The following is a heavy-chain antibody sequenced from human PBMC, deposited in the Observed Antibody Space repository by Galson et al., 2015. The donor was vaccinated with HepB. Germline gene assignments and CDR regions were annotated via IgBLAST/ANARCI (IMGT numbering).Heavy chain of an antibody. V-gene: IGHV3-23*01. CDR1: GFTFSSLG. J-gene: IGHJ4*02. CDR3: AKGTTNIDY. D-gene: IGHD1-1*01. CDR2: IGVNASST. Sequence: SLRLSCAASGFTFSSLGMTWVRQAPGKGLECVSAIGVNASSTDYADSVKGRFTISRDNSKNMLYLQMNNLRAEDTAVYYCAKGTTNIDYWGQGTLVTVSS.